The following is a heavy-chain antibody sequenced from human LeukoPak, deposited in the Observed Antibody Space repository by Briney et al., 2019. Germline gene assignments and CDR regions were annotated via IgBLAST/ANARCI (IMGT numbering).Heavy chain of an antibody. CDR1: GGAFSSYA. J-gene: IGHJ4*02. V-gene: IGHV1-69*05. D-gene: IGHD6-13*01. Sequence: VKVSCKASGGAFSSYAISWVRQAPGQGLEWMGGIIPIFGTANYAQKFQGRVTITTDESTSTAYMELSSLRSEDTAVYYCARGYSSSWYSPDYWGQGTLVTVSS. CDR2: IIPIFGTA. CDR3: ARGYSSSWYSPDY.